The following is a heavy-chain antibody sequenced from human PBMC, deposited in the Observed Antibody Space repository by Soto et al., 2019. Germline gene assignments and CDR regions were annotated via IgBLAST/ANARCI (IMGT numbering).Heavy chain of an antibody. D-gene: IGHD6-19*01. CDR3: AKDRGAVAEGGFDY. J-gene: IGHJ4*02. CDR1: GFTFDDYA. CDR2: ISWNSGSI. Sequence: EVPLVESGGGLVQPGRSLRLSCAASGFTFDDYAMHWVRQAPGKGLEWVSGISWNSGSIGYADSVKGRFTISRDNAKNSLYLQMNSLRAEDTALYYCAKDRGAVAEGGFDYWGQGTLVTVSS. V-gene: IGHV3-9*01.